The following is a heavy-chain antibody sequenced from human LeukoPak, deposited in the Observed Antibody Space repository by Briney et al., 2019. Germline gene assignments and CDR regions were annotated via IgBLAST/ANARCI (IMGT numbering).Heavy chain of an antibody. D-gene: IGHD3-22*01. J-gene: IGHJ4*02. V-gene: IGHV1-2*02. Sequence: GASVKVSCKASGYTFTGYYMYWVRQAPGQRLEWMGWINPNSGGTNYAQKFQGRVTMTRDTSISTAYMELSRLRSDDTAVYYCARGDTMIVVVIPEFDYWGQGTLVTVSS. CDR1: GYTFTGYY. CDR3: ARGDTMIVVVIPEFDY. CDR2: INPNSGGT.